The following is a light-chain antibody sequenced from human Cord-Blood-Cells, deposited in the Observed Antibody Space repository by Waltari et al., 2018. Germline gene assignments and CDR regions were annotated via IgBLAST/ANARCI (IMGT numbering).Light chain of an antibody. J-gene: IGLJ3*02. CDR1: SSDVAGSNY. V-gene: IGLV2-14*01. CDR3: SSYTSSSTLV. Sequence: QSALTQPASVSASPRQSITLSCTGTSSDVAGSNYVSWYQQHPGKAPKLMIYDVSNRPSGVSNRFSASKSGNTASLTISGLQAEDEADYYCSSYTSSSTLVFGGGTKLTVL. CDR2: DVS.